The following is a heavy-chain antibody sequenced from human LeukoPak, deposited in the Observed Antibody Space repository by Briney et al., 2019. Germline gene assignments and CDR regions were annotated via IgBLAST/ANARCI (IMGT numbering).Heavy chain of an antibody. J-gene: IGHJ4*02. V-gene: IGHV3-23*01. D-gene: IGHD3-10*01. CDR3: AKSKRSRSGSYFFDY. Sequence: GGSLRLSCAASGFTFSSYAMSWVRQAPGKGLEWVSAISGSGGSTYYAGSVKGRFTISRDNSKNTLYLQMNSLRAEDTAVYYCAKSKRSRSGSYFFDYWGQGTLVTVSS. CDR2: ISGSGGST. CDR1: GFTFSSYA.